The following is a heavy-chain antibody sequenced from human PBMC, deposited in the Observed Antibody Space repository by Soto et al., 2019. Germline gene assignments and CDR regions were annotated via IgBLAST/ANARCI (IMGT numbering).Heavy chain of an antibody. J-gene: IGHJ4*02. D-gene: IGHD3-10*01. Sequence: QVQLVQSGAEVKKPGSSVKVSCKASGGTFSSYAISWVRQAPGQGLEWMGGIIPIFGTANYAQKFQGRVTITADDSTSTAYSELSNLRSVYTAVYYCARGGGVQYGSGNTYYFDYWGQGTLVTVSS. CDR3: ARGGGVQYGSGNTYYFDY. V-gene: IGHV1-69*01. CDR2: IIPIFGTA. CDR1: GGTFSSYA.